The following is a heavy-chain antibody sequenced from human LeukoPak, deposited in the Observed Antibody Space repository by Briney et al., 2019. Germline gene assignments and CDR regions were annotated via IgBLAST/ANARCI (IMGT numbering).Heavy chain of an antibody. CDR1: GGSVSSGSYY. D-gene: IGHD6-13*01. CDR2: IYYSGST. Sequence: SETLSLTCTVSGGSVSSGSYYWSWIRQPPGKGLEWIGYIYYSGSTNYNPSLKSRVTISVDTSKNQFSLKLSSVTAADTAVYYCARDQRGSSFMDVWGQGTTVTVPS. J-gene: IGHJ6*02. V-gene: IGHV4-61*01. CDR3: ARDQRGSSFMDV.